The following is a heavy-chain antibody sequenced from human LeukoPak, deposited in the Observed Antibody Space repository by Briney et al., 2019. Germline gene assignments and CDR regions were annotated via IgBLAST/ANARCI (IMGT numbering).Heavy chain of an antibody. CDR3: ARAGLAAAGTLDY. D-gene: IGHD6-13*01. J-gene: IGHJ4*02. Sequence: ASVKVSCKASGGTFSSYAISWVRQAPGQGLEWIGGIIPIFGTANYAQKFQGRVSITADESTSTTYMELSSLRSEDTAVYYCARAGLAAAGTLDYWGQGTLVTVSS. CDR1: GGTFSSYA. V-gene: IGHV1-69*13. CDR2: IIPIFGTA.